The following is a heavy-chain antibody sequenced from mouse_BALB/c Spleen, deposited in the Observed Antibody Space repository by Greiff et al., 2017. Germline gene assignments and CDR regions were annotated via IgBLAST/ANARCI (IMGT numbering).Heavy chain of an antibody. V-gene: IGHV5-4*02. CDR3: ARDNGNYRYAMDY. CDR1: GFTFSDYY. Sequence: EVKLVESGGGLVKPGGSLKLSCAASGFTFSDYYMYWVRQTPEKRLEWVATISDGGSYTYYPDSVKGRFTISRDNAKNNLYLQMSSLKSEDTAMYYCARDNGNYRYAMDYWGQGTSVTVSS. J-gene: IGHJ4*01. D-gene: IGHD2-1*01. CDR2: ISDGGSYT.